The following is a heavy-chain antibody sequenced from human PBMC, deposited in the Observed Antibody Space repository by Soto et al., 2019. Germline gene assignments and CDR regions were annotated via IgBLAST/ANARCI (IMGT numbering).Heavy chain of an antibody. CDR3: AKAMSTPSRPRNYFDY. D-gene: IGHD6-6*01. V-gene: IGHV3-23*01. CDR2: ISGSGGST. Sequence: PGGSLRLCCAASGFTFSSYAMSWVRQAPGKGLEWVSAISGSGGSTYYADSVKGRFTISRDNSKNTLYLQMDSLRAEDTALYYCAKAMSTPSRPRNYFDYWGQGTLVTVSS. J-gene: IGHJ4*02. CDR1: GFTFSSYA.